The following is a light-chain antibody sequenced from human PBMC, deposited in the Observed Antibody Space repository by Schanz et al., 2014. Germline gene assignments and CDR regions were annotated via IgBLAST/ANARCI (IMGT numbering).Light chain of an antibody. CDR1: QSIRSN. Sequence: EIVMTQSPATLSVSPGERATLSCRASQSIRSNLAWFQQKPDQAPRLLVHGTSTRATGIPARFSGSGSGTEFTLTISNLQSEDFAVYYCLQNNTWPFTFGQGTRLE. CDR2: GTS. CDR3: LQNNTWPFT. V-gene: IGKV3-15*01. J-gene: IGKJ5*01.